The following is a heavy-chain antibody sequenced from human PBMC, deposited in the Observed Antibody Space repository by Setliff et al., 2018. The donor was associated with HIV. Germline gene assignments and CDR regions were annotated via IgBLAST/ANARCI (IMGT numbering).Heavy chain of an antibody. Sequence: SETLSLTCAVYGGSFSDYYWTWIRQSPGKGLEWLGEINHRGSTNYNPSLKSRVTVSVDTSKNQFSLKLGSVTAADTAVYYCARGFSGQYSFTGYMDVWGKGATVTVSS. J-gene: IGHJ6*03. CDR2: INHRGST. CDR1: GGSFSDYY. CDR3: ARGFSGQYSFTGYMDV. V-gene: IGHV4-34*01. D-gene: IGHD2-15*01.